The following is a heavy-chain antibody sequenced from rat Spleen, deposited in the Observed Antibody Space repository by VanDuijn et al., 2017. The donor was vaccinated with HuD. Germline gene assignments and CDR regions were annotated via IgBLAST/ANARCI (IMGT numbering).Heavy chain of an antibody. V-gene: IGHV5S13*01. CDR1: GFTFSNYD. CDR3: TRQRGGYSSAQFDY. J-gene: IGHJ2*01. Sequence: EVQLVESGGDLVQPGRSLKLSCAASGFTFSNYDMAWVRQAPTKGLEWVASISPSGASTYYRDSVKGRFTVSRDNAKNTLYLQMDSLRSEDTATYYCTRQRGGYSSAQFDYWGQGVMVTVSS. D-gene: IGHD3-3*01. CDR2: ISPSGAST.